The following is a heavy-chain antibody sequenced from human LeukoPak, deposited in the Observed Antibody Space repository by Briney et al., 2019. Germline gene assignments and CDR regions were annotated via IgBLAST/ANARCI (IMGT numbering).Heavy chain of an antibody. CDR1: GFTFNKYT. D-gene: IGHD5-18*01. J-gene: IGHJ4*02. CDR2: IRHDGSNK. V-gene: IGHV3-30*02. CDR3: AKGSVDTAMAIDY. Sequence: PGGSLRLSCAASGFTFNKYTMNWVRQAPGKGLEWVAFIRHDGSNKYYADSVKGRFTISRDNSKNTLYLQMNSLRAEDTAVYYCAKGSVDTAMAIDYWGQGTLVTVSS.